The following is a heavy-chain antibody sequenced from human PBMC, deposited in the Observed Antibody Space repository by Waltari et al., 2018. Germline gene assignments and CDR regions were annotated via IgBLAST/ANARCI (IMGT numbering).Heavy chain of an antibody. Sequence: QVQLVESGGGVVQPGKSLRLYCAASGFTFRSYAMNWVRQAPGKGLEWVAVVSYDGSNKYYADSVKGRFTISRDNSKNALYVQMNSLRIEDTAIYYCARDRDVVVVGPEFGYWGQGTLVTVSS. J-gene: IGHJ4*02. D-gene: IGHD2-15*01. CDR3: ARDRDVVVVGPEFGY. V-gene: IGHV3-30-3*01. CDR1: GFTFRSYA. CDR2: VSYDGSNK.